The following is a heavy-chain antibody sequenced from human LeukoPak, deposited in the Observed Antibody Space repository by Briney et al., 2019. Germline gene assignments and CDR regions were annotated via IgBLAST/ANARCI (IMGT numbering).Heavy chain of an antibody. CDR3: AREAMVNAFDI. V-gene: IGHV3-7*01. J-gene: IGHJ3*02. CDR1: GFTFSSHW. Sequence: GGSLRLSCAASGFTFSSHWMSWVRQAPGKGLEWVANIKKDGSEKYYVDSVKGRFTISRDNAKTSLYLQMNSLRAEDTAVYYCAREAMVNAFDIWGQGTMVTVSS. CDR2: IKKDGSEK. D-gene: IGHD5-18*01.